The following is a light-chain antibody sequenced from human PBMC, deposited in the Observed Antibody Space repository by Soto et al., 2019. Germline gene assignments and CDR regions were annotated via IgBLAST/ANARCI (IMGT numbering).Light chain of an antibody. V-gene: IGKV2D-29*02. CDR3: MQSTQLPPT. CDR1: QSLLYSDGKTY. J-gene: IGKJ5*01. CDR2: EVS. Sequence: DIVMTQPPLSLSVTPGQPASMSCKSSQSLLYSDGKTYLYWYLQKPGQSPQLLIYEVSTRVSGVPDRFSGSGSGTDFTLEISRVETDDVGIYYCMQSTQLPPTFGQGTRLEVK.